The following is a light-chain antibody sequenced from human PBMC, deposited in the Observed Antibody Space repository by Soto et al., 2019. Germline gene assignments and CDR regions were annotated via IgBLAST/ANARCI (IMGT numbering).Light chain of an antibody. CDR2: GAS. V-gene: IGKV3-20*01. CDR1: QSVSRNN. CDR3: QQYGSSPRT. Sequence: EIVLTQSPGTLSLSPGERATLSCRASQSVSRNNLVWYQQRPGQPPRLLIYGASSRATGIPDRFSGSGSGTDFTLTISRLEPEDFAVYYCQQYGSSPRTFGQGTKVDI. J-gene: IGKJ1*01.